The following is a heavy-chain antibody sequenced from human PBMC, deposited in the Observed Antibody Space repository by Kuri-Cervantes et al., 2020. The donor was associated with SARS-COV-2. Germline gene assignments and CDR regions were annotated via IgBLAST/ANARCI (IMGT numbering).Heavy chain of an antibody. CDR1: GFTFSKAW. V-gene: IGHV3-7*01. Sequence: GGSLRLSCAASGFTFSKAWMSWVRQAPGKGLEWVANIKQDGSEKYYADSVKGRFTISRDNAKNSLYLQMSSLRVEDTAVYYCARDGYSGSYYDYWGQGTLVTVSS. D-gene: IGHD1-26*01. CDR2: IKQDGSEK. CDR3: ARDGYSGSYYDY. J-gene: IGHJ4*02.